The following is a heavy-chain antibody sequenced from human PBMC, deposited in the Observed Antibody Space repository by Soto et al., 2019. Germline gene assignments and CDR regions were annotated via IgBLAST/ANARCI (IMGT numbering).Heavy chain of an antibody. CDR3: AREVNVVALSDAFDI. CDR1: GDSISSDNYF. J-gene: IGHJ3*02. CDR2: ISDRGTP. D-gene: IGHD2-8*01. Sequence: QVQLQESGPGLVKPSQTLSLICTVSGDSISSDNYFWSWIRQPPGQGLEWLGYISDRGTPYYNPSLKSRVTISLDTSKNRFSLDMYSVTAADTAVYYCAREVNVVALSDAFDIWGQGTMVTVSS. V-gene: IGHV4-30-4*01.